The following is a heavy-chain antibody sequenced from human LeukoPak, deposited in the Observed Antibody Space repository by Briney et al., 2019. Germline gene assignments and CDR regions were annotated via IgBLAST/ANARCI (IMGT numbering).Heavy chain of an antibody. D-gene: IGHD2-15*01. CDR3: ARDLCSGGSCFDL. Sequence: GGSLRLSCAASGFTLSSYAMSWVRQGPGKGLEWVSAISVSGNTYHADSVKGRFTISRDSSKNTLYLQMNSLRAEDTAVYYCARDLCSGGSCFDLWGRGTLVTVSS. CDR2: ISVSGNT. J-gene: IGHJ2*01. CDR1: GFTLSSYA. V-gene: IGHV3-23*01.